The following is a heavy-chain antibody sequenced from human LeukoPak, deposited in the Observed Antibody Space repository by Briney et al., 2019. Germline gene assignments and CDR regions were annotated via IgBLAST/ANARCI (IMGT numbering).Heavy chain of an antibody. CDR2: ISAYNGNT. CDR3: ARDGRPGWNYAIDY. V-gene: IGHV1-18*01. Sequence: GASVKVFCKTSGYTFTSYGISWVRQAPGQGLEWMGWISAYNGNTNYAQKVQGRVTMTTDTSTSTAYMELRSLRSDDTAVYYCARDGRPGWNYAIDYWGQGTLVTVSS. D-gene: IGHD1-7*01. CDR1: GYTFTSYG. J-gene: IGHJ4*02.